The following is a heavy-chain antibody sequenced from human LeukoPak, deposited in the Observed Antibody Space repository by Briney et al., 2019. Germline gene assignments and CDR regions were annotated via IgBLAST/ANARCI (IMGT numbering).Heavy chain of an antibody. J-gene: IGHJ4*02. V-gene: IGHV3-23*01. CDR2: ISGSGGST. D-gene: IGHD6-19*01. CDR3: AKIPVSYSSGWSTFDY. CDR1: GFTFSTYS. Sequence: GGSLRLSCAASGFTFSTYSMNWVRQTPGKGLEWVSGISGSGGSTNYADSVKGRFTISRDNSKNTLYLQMNSLRAEDTAIYYCAKIPVSYSSGWSTFDYWGQGTLVTVSS.